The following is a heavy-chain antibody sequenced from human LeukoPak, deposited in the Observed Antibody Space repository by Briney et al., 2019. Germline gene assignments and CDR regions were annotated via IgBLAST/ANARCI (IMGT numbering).Heavy chain of an antibody. J-gene: IGHJ4*02. V-gene: IGHV3-7*01. CDR3: ARMGPHDYGDYFDY. Sequence: GGSLRLSCAASGFTFSSYWMSWVRQAPGKGLEWVANIKQGGSQKYYVDSVKGRFTISRDNAKNSLYLQMNSLRAEDTAVYYCARMGPHDYGDYFDYWGQGTLVTVSS. D-gene: IGHD4-17*01. CDR1: GFTFSSYW. CDR2: IKQGGSQK.